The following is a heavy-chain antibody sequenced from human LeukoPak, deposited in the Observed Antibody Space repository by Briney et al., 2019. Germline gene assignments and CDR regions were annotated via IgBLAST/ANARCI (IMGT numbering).Heavy chain of an antibody. CDR1: GGSISSSSYY. CDR3: ARHRGEYSSWGFDY. CDR2: IYYSGST. J-gene: IGHJ4*02. D-gene: IGHD6-6*01. Sequence: KPSATLSLTCTFSGGSISSSSYYWGWIRQPPGKGLEWIGSIYYSGSTYYNPSLKSRVTISVDTSKNQFSLKLSSVTAADTAVYYCARHRGEYSSWGFDYWGQGTLVTVSS. V-gene: IGHV4-39*01.